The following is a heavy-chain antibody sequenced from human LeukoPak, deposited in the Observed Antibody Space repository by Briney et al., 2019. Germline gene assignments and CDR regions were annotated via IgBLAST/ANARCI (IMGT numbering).Heavy chain of an antibody. J-gene: IGHJ5*02. CDR3: AKGMMAYWFDP. Sequence: GGSLRLSCAASGFTFSNYGMSWVRQAPGKGLEWVSAISGSGDSTYYADSVKGRFTISRDNSKNTLYLQMNSLRAEDTAVYYCAKGMMAYWFDPWGQGTLVTVSS. CDR1: GFTFSNYG. CDR2: ISGSGDST. V-gene: IGHV3-23*01. D-gene: IGHD5-24*01.